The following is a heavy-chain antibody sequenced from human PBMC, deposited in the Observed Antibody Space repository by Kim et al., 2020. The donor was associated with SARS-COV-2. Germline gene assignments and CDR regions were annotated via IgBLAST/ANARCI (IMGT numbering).Heavy chain of an antibody. J-gene: IGHJ4*02. D-gene: IGHD3-22*01. CDR3: ASYYYDSSGYYSPFDY. Sequence: SVKVSCKASGGTFSSYAISWVRQAPGQGLEWMGGIIPIFGTANYAQKFQGRVTITADESTSTTYMELSSLRSEDTAVYYCASYYYDSSGYYSPFDYWGQGTLVTVSS. CDR1: GGTFSSYA. V-gene: IGHV1-69*13. CDR2: IIPIFGTA.